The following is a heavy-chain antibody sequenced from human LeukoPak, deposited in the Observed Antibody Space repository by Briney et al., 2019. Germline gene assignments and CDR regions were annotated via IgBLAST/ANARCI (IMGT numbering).Heavy chain of an antibody. J-gene: IGHJ6*03. V-gene: IGHV4-59*01. CDR2: IYDSGST. D-gene: IGHD6-13*01. Sequence: SETLSLTCTVSGGSISSYYWSWIRQPPGKGLEWIGFIYDSGSTNYNPSLKRRVTTSVDKSKNQFSLKLRSVTAADTAVYYCARTTEAHSWQTRSYSYYMDVWGKGPTVTVSS. CDR3: ARTTEAHSWQTRSYSYYMDV. CDR1: GGSISSYY.